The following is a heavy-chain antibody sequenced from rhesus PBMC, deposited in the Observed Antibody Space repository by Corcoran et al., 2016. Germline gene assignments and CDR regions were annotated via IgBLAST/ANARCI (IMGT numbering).Heavy chain of an antibody. V-gene: IGHV3S16*01. CDR3: TRLGPLGYYFDY. Sequence: EVQLVESGGGLVQPGGSLRLSCAASGFTFSDYYMRWVRQAPGKGLEWVSSISRASSYIYYADSVKGRFTNSRDNAKNSLSLQMNSLKTEDTAVYYCTRLGPLGYYFDYWGQGVLVTVSS. CDR1: GFTFSDYY. J-gene: IGHJ4*01. D-gene: IGHD3-34*01. CDR2: ISRASSYI.